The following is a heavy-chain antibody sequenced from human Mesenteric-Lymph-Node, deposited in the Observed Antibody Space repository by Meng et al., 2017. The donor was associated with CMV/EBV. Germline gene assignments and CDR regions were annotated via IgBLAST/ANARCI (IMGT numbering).Heavy chain of an antibody. Sequence: GESLKISCAASGFTFSSYAMHWVRQAPGKGLEWVAVISYDGSNKYYADSVKGRFTISRDNSKNTLYLQMNSLRAEDTAVYYCARDISGSYFDYWGQGTLVTVFS. CDR2: ISYDGSNK. D-gene: IGHD3-10*01. CDR3: ARDISGSYFDY. CDR1: GFTFSSYA. V-gene: IGHV3-30*04. J-gene: IGHJ4*02.